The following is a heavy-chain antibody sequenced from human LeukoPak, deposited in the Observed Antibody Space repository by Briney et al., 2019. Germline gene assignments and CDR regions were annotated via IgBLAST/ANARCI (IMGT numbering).Heavy chain of an antibody. D-gene: IGHD3-22*01. V-gene: IGHV3-11*06. Sequence: GGSLRLSCAASGFIFSDYYMSWIRQAPGKGLEWVSYISSSTRSTNNADSVKRRFTISSDNARNSLYLQMNSLRAEDTAVYSCASGGDSSGYSLSLTYWGQGTLVTVSS. J-gene: IGHJ4*02. CDR3: ASGGDSSGYSLSLTY. CDR2: ISSSTRST. CDR1: GFIFSDYY.